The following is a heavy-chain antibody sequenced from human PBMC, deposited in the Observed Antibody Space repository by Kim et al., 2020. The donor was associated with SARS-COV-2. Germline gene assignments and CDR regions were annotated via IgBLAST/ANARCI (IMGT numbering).Heavy chain of an antibody. CDR1: GGSISSSNW. D-gene: IGHD6-6*01. V-gene: IGHV4-4*02. Sequence: SETLSLTCAVSGGSISSSNWWSCVRQPPGKELEGIGENNHSGGTIYNPSPKSRVTISVDKSKNKYSLKLSSVTAADTAVYYCASDSIAYDYWGQGTLVTVSS. CDR3: ASDSIAYDY. J-gene: IGHJ4*02. CDR2: NNHSGGT.